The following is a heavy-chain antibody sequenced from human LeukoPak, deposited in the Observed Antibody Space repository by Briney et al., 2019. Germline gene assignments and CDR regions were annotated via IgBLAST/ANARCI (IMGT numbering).Heavy chain of an antibody. Sequence: GGSLRLSCAASGFTFSNYEMNWVRQAPGKGLEWVSYISSSGSTTYYADSVKGRFTISRDNAKNTLYLQMNSLRGEDTAVYYCARGIAVAGTFSWFDPWGQGTLVTVSS. J-gene: IGHJ5*02. CDR3: ARGIAVAGTFSWFDP. D-gene: IGHD6-19*01. CDR1: GFTFSNYE. V-gene: IGHV3-48*03. CDR2: ISSSGSTT.